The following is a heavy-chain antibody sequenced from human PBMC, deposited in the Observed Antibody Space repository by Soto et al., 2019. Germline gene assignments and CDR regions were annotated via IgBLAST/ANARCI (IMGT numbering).Heavy chain of an antibody. Sequence: EVELLESGGGLVQPGGSLRLSCAASGFTFASYAMSWVRQAPGKGLEWVSAISGSGGSTYYADSVKGRFTISRDNSKNTLYLQMNSLRAVDTAVYYCAKDGSLSMVRGVINYYYYMDVWGKGTTVTVSS. D-gene: IGHD3-10*01. J-gene: IGHJ6*03. CDR3: AKDGSLSMVRGVINYYYYMDV. CDR1: GFTFASYA. V-gene: IGHV3-23*01. CDR2: ISGSGGST.